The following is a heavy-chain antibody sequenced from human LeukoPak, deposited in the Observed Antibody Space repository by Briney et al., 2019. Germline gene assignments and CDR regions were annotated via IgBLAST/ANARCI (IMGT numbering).Heavy chain of an antibody. CDR2: ISSSSSYI. D-gene: IGHD6-13*01. V-gene: IGHV3-21*01. CDR1: GFTFSSYA. Sequence: GGSLRLSCAASGFTFSSYAMSWVRQAPGKGLEWVSSISSSSSYIYYADSVKGRFTISRDNAKNSLYLQMNSLRAEDTAVYYCATQYSSSWYRFDYWGQGTLVTVSS. J-gene: IGHJ4*02. CDR3: ATQYSSSWYRFDY.